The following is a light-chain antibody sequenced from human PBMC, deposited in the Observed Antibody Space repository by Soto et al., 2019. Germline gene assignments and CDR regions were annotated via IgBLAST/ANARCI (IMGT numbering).Light chain of an antibody. J-gene: IGKJ2*01. CDR3: QQYVNLPYT. CDR2: DAS. V-gene: IGKV1-33*01. Sequence: DIQMTQSPSSLSASVGDRVTITCQASQDIRNFLNWYQQKPGKAPKLLIFDASNLETGAPSRFSGSGSGTDFTLIISSLQPEDIATYYCQQYVNLPYTFGQGTKLEIK. CDR1: QDIRNF.